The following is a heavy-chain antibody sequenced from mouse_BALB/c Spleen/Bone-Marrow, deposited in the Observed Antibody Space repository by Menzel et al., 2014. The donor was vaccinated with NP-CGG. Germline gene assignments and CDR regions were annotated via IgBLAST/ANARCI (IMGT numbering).Heavy chain of an antibody. CDR2: IDPENGNT. CDR3: APIYDGYYVAWFAY. V-gene: IGHV14-1*02. J-gene: IGHJ3*01. CDR1: GFNIKDYY. Sequence: EVKLMESGAELVRPGALVKLSCKASGFNIKDYYMHWVKRRPEQGLEWIGRIDPENGNTIYDPKFQGKASITADTSSNTAYLQLSSLTSEDTAVYYCAPIYDGYYVAWFAYWGQGTLVTVSA. D-gene: IGHD2-3*01.